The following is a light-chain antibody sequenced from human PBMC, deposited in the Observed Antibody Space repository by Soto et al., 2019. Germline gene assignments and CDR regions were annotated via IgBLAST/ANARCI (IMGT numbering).Light chain of an antibody. V-gene: IGLV1-47*02. CDR2: NNN. Sequence: QSVLTQPPSASGTPGQRVTISCSGSSSNIGDNYVFWYQQFPGAAPNPLIFNNNQRPSGVPDRFSGAKSGNSASLSISGLRSEDEADYHCAAWDDSMSGWVFGGGTKLTVL. J-gene: IGLJ3*02. CDR3: AAWDDSMSGWV. CDR1: SSNIGDNY.